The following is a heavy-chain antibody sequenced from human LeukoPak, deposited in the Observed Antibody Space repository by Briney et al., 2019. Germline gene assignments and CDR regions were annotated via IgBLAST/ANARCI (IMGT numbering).Heavy chain of an antibody. CDR1: GYTFTGYY. J-gene: IGHJ6*03. Sequence: ASVKVSCQASGYTFTGYYMHWVRQAPGQGLAWVGWINPNSGGTNYAQKVQGRVTMTRDTSSSKADVELRGLRAGDAAGYYCAREGYSRGWYYYYYYMDVWGKGTTVTVSS. V-gene: IGHV1-2*02. CDR2: INPNSGGT. CDR3: AREGYSRGWYYYYYYMDV. D-gene: IGHD6-19*01.